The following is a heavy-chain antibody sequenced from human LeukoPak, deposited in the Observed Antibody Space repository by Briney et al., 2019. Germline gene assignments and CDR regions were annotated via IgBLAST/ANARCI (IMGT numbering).Heavy chain of an antibody. CDR2: IYYSGST. CDR1: GGSISSGDYY. Sequence: SETLSLTCTVSGGSISSGDYYWSWIRRPPGKGLEWIGYIYYSGSTYYNPSLKSRVTISVDTSKNQFSLKLSSVTAADTAVYYCAREETNDFWSVYFGSWGQETLVTVSS. D-gene: IGHD3-3*01. CDR3: AREETNDFWSVYFGS. V-gene: IGHV4-30-4*08. J-gene: IGHJ4*02.